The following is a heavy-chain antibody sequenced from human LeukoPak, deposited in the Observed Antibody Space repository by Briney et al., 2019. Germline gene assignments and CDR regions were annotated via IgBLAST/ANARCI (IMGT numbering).Heavy chain of an antibody. CDR1: GLTFSSYA. CDR3: PKDYGGNPLDY. D-gene: IGHD4-23*01. J-gene: IGHJ4*02. Sequence: GGSLRHSCAASGLTFSSYAMSWVRQAPGKGLEWVSSIGGSGEHTPYADSVKGRFTISRDNSKNTLYLQMNSLRAEDTAIYYCPKDYGGNPLDYWGQGTLVTVSS. CDR2: IGGSGEHT. V-gene: IGHV3-23*01.